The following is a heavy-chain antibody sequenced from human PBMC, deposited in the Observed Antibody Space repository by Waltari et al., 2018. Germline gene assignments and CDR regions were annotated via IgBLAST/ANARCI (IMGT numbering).Heavy chain of an antibody. J-gene: IGHJ4*02. V-gene: IGHV3-15*01. CDR2: IKSTPDGGTT. D-gene: IGHD3-3*01. CDR1: GFTFSNAW. Sequence: EVQLVESGGGLVKPGGSLRLSCAASGFTFSNAWMSLVRKAPGKGLEWVGRIKSTPDGGTTDYAAPVKGRFTISRDDSKNTLYLQMNSLKTEDTAVYYCTTDGITIFGVVTSFDYWGQGTLVTVSS. CDR3: TTDGITIFGVVTSFDY.